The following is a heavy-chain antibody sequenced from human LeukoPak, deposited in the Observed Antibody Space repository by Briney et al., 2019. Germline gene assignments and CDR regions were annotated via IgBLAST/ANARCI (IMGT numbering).Heavy chain of an antibody. CDR2: ISSSSSYI. CDR3: ARDFFPLSYYDEPLGGWFDP. J-gene: IGHJ5*02. V-gene: IGHV3-21*01. CDR1: GFTVSSNY. Sequence: GGSLRLSCAASGFTVSSNYMNWVRQAPGKGLEWVSSISSSSSYIYYADSVKGRFTISRDNAKNSLYLQMNSLRAEDTAVYYCARDFFPLSYYDEPLGGWFDPWGQGTLVTVSA. D-gene: IGHD3-22*01.